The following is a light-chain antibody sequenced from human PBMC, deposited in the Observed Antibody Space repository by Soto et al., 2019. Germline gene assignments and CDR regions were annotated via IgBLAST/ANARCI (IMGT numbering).Light chain of an antibody. CDR1: QSVSSY. Sequence: EIVLTQSPDTLSLSPGERATLSCRASQSVSSYLAWYQQKPGQAPRLLIYDASNRATGIPARFSGSGSGTDFTLIISSLEPEDCAFYYCQQRSNWPLTFGVGTKVEIK. J-gene: IGKJ4*01. CDR2: DAS. CDR3: QQRSNWPLT. V-gene: IGKV3-11*01.